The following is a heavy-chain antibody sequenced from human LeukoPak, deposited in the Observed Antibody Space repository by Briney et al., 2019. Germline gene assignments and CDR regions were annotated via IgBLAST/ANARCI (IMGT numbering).Heavy chain of an antibody. CDR2: INWNGGST. J-gene: IGHJ4*02. CDR3: ARGWHWSGSYFEYFDY. V-gene: IGHV3-20*04. D-gene: IGHD1-26*01. Sequence: PGGSLRPSCAASGFTLDDYGMSWVRQAPGKGLEWVSGINWNGGSTGYADSVKGRFTISRDNAKNSLYLQMNSLRAADTALYYCARGWHWSGSYFEYFDYWVQGTLVTVSS. CDR1: GFTLDDYG.